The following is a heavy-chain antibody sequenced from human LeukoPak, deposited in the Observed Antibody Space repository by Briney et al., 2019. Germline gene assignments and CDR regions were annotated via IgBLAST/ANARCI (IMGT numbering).Heavy chain of an antibody. CDR1: GFTFDDYA. V-gene: IGHV3-9*03. CDR3: AKGYCSSTSCHTAY. D-gene: IGHD2-2*02. J-gene: IGHJ4*02. Sequence: GGSLRLSCAASGFTFDDYAMHWVRQAPGKGLEWVSGISWNSGSIGYADSVKGRFTISRDNAKNSLYLQMNSLRAEDMALYYCAKGYCSSTSCHTAYWGQGTLVTVSS. CDR2: ISWNSGSI.